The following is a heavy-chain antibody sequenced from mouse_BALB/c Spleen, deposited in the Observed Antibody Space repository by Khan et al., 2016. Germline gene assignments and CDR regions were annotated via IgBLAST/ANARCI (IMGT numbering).Heavy chain of an antibody. CDR3: AREGLRLGFAY. Sequence: EVQLQESGPGLVKPSQSLSLTCAVTGYSITSGYYWNWIRQFPGKKLEWMGYISYDGSNNYNPSLKNRISITRDTSKNQFFLKLNSVTTEDTATYYCAREGLRLGFAYWGQETLVTVSA. CDR1: GYSITSGYY. CDR2: ISYDGSN. D-gene: IGHD1-2*01. V-gene: IGHV3-6*02. J-gene: IGHJ3*01.